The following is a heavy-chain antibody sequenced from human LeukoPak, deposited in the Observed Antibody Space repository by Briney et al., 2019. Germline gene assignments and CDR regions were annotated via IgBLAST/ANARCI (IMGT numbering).Heavy chain of an antibody. V-gene: IGHV1-18*01. CDR1: GYTFTSYG. CDR2: ISAYNGDT. D-gene: IGHD3-10*01. Sequence: ASVKVSCSASGYTFTSYGISWVRQAPGQGLEWMGWISAYNGDTNYAQKLQGRVTMTTDTSTSTAYMELRSLRSDDTAVYYCARSNYYGSRQLSKYNWFDPWGQGTLVTVPS. J-gene: IGHJ5*02. CDR3: ARSNYYGSRQLSKYNWFDP.